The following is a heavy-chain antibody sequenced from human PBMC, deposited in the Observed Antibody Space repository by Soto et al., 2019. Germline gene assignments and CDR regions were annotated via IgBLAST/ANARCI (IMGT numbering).Heavy chain of an antibody. V-gene: IGHV4-31*03. J-gene: IGHJ4*02. D-gene: IGHD6-19*01. CDR1: GGSISSGGYY. Sequence: SETLSLTCTVSGGSISSGGYYWSWIRQHPGKGLEWIGYIYYSGSTYYNPSLKSRVTISVDTSKNQFSLRLISVTAADTALYYCARRYGWLYFDYWGQGSLVTVSS. CDR3: ARRYGWLYFDY. CDR2: IYYSGST.